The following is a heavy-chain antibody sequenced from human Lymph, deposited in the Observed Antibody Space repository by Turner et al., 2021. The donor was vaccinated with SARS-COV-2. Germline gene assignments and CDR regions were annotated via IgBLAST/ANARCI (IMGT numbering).Heavy chain of an antibody. J-gene: IGHJ4*02. CDR2: INPNSGGN. CDR1: GYTFTGYY. Sequence: QVQLVQSGAEVKKPGASVKVSCKASGYTFTGYYMHWVRQAPGQGLGWMGWINPNSGGNNYAQEFPGRVTLTRDTSISTAYLGLSRLGSDDTAVYYCARSRDLQSMVRGVDPFDYWGQGTLVTVSS. D-gene: IGHD3-10*01. CDR3: ARSRDLQSMVRGVDPFDY. V-gene: IGHV1-2*02.